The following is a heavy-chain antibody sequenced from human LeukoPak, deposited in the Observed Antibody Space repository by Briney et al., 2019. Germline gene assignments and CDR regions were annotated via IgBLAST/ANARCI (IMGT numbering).Heavy chain of an antibody. CDR2: ISGSGGST. CDR1: GFTFRSYA. D-gene: IGHD3-3*01. J-gene: IGHJ6*02. V-gene: IGHV3-23*01. Sequence: PGGSLRLSCAASGFTFRSYAMSWVRQAPGKGLEWVSAISGSGGSTYYADSVKGRFTISRDNSKNTLYLQMNSLRAEDTAVYYCAKRQYYDFWSGSIGMDVWGQGTTVTVSS. CDR3: AKRQYYDFWSGSIGMDV.